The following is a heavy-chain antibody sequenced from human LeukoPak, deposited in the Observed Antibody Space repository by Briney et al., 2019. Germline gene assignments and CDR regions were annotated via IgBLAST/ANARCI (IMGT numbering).Heavy chain of an antibody. Sequence: GGSLRLSCAVSGITLSNYGMSWVRQAPGRGLEWVAGISDSGGRTNYADSVKGRFTISRDNPKNTLYLQMNSLKTEDTAVYYCTTTIVGVTTWFDPWGQGTLVTVSS. CDR1: GITLSNYG. J-gene: IGHJ5*02. D-gene: IGHD1-26*01. CDR3: TTTIVGVTTWFDP. V-gene: IGHV3-23*01. CDR2: ISDSGGRT.